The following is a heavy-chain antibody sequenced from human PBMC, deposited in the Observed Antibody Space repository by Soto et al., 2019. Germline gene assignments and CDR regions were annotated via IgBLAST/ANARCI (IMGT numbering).Heavy chain of an antibody. Sequence: PSETLSPTCTVSGGSISSGDYYWSWIRQPPGKGLEWIGYIYYSGSTYYNPSLKSRVTISVDTSKNQFSLKLSSVTAADTAVYYCARVKRDYDYVWGSYRYYGMDVWGQGTTVTVSS. CDR3: ARVKRDYDYVWGSYRYYGMDV. CDR2: IYYSGST. D-gene: IGHD3-16*02. V-gene: IGHV4-30-4*01. CDR1: GGSISSGDYY. J-gene: IGHJ6*02.